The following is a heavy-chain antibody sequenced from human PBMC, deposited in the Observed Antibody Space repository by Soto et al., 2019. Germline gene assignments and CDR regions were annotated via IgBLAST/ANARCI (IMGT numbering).Heavy chain of an antibody. Sequence: QVQLVQSGAEVKKPGASVKVSCKTSGYSFARFGISWVRQAPGQGLEWLGWISGYNGNTDYAQKYQGRVTMTTDTSTSTAYMEMRSLRSDDTAVYYCGRWSDFYGVREYWGQGTLVTVSA. CDR2: ISGYNGNT. CDR3: GRWSDFYGVREY. D-gene: IGHD3-10*01. J-gene: IGHJ4*02. V-gene: IGHV1-18*01. CDR1: GYSFARFG.